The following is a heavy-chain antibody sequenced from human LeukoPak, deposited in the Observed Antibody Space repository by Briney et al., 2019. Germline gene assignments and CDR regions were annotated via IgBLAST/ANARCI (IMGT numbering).Heavy chain of an antibody. CDR2: IYSIGYT. CDR1: GDSVLNSY. V-gene: IGHV4-4*07. D-gene: IGHD1-26*01. J-gene: IGHJ4*02. Sequence: PSETLSLTCTVSGDSVLNSYWNSIRQPAGKGLHWIGRIYSIGYTNFNPSLNSLVTMSVDRSKNQFSLKLSSVNAADTAVYYCARGEHTLDYWGQGTLVTVS. CDR3: ARGEHTLDY.